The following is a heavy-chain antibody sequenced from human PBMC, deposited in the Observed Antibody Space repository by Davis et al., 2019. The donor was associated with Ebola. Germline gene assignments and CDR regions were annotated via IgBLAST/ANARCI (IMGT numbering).Heavy chain of an antibody. CDR1: GYTFTSYG. V-gene: IGHV1-18*01. J-gene: IGHJ4*02. CDR3: ARDYYGSGSYSNIDY. Sequence: ASVKVSCKASGYTFTSYGISWVRQAPGQGLEWMGWISAYNGNTNYAQKLQGRVTMTTDTSTSTAYMELRSLRSDDTAVYYCARDYYGSGSYSNIDYWGQGTLVTVSS. CDR2: ISAYNGNT. D-gene: IGHD3-10*01.